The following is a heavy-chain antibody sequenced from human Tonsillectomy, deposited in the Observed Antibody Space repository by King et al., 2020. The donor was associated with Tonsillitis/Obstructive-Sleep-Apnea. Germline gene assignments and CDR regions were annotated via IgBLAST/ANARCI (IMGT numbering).Heavy chain of an antibody. J-gene: IGHJ4*02. CDR2: ISDSGGST. D-gene: IGHD2-15*01. CDR1: GFTFSSYA. CDR3: AKDPDCSGGCCYDY. V-gene: IGHV3-23*04. Sequence: VQLVESGGGLVQPGGSLRLSCAASGFTFSSYAMSWVRQAPGQGLEWVSTISDSGGSTYYADSVKGRFTISRDNSKNTLYLQMNSLRAEDTAVYYCAKDPDCSGGCCYDYWGQGTLVTVSS.